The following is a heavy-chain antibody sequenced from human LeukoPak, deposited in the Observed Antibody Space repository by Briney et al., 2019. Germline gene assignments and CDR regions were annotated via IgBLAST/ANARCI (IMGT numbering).Heavy chain of an antibody. CDR2: ISASYGNT. D-gene: IGHD4-17*01. CDR3: ARERPTDNAFDV. CDR1: GHTFTNYG. J-gene: IGHJ3*01. V-gene: IGHV1-18*01. Sequence: GASVKVSCKASGHTFTNYGITWGRQAPGQGLEWMGWISASYGNTYYAQKLQGRVTMTTDTSTNTVYMELRSLRSDDTAVYYCARERPTDNAFDVWGQGTTVTVSS.